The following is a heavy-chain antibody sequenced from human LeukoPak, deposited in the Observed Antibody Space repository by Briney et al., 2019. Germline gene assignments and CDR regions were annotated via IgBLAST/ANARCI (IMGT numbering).Heavy chain of an antibody. J-gene: IGHJ4*02. D-gene: IGHD2-15*01. CDR2: IDSGDCDT. CDR3: ARRQGCSSGSCPPDY. CDR1: AYCSSTYY. Sequence: ESLKIPCSASAYCSSTYYIICLRHMPRKNLLWMVTIDSGDCDTRYTTSFQGQVTMSADKSINTAYLQWSSLMASDTAMYYCARRQGCSSGSCPPDYWGQGTLVTVSS. V-gene: IGHV5-51*01.